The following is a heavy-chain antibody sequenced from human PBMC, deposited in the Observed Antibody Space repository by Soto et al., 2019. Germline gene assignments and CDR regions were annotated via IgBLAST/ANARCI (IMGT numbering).Heavy chain of an antibody. J-gene: IGHJ4*02. V-gene: IGHV1-69*01. D-gene: IGHD3-22*01. Sequence: VKVSCKASGVTFSSYAISWLRQAPGQGLEWMGGIIPIFGTANYAQKFQGRVTITADESTSTAYMELSSLRSEDTAVYYCAFDSSGYDYRTDYWGQGTLVTVSS. CDR3: AFDSSGYDYRTDY. CDR1: GVTFSSYA. CDR2: IIPIFGTA.